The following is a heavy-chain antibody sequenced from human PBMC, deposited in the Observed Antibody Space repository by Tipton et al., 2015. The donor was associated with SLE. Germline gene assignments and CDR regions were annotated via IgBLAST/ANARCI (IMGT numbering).Heavy chain of an antibody. D-gene: IGHD2-15*01. CDR3: ARGSVVADDF. V-gene: IGHV4-59*01. J-gene: IGHJ4*02. Sequence: TLSLTCTVSADSFSTYFWNWIRQPPGKGLEWIGYIYYNRDTNYHPSLKSRVTISVDTSKNQLSLKLTSVTAADTAVYYCARGSVVADDFWGQGTRVTVSS. CDR1: ADSFSTYF. CDR2: IYYNRDT.